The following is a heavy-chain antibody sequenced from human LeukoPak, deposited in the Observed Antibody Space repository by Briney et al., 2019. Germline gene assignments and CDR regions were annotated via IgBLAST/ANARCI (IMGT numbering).Heavy chain of an antibody. CDR2: IYYSGST. Sequence: SQTLSLTCTVSGGSISSGGYYWSWIRQHPGKGLEWIGYIYYSGSTYYNPSLKSRVTISVDTSKNQFSLKLSSVTAADTAVYYCASRPRDAAALDYWGQGTLVTVSS. V-gene: IGHV4-31*03. J-gene: IGHJ4*02. CDR1: GGSISSGGYY. CDR3: ASRPRDAAALDY. D-gene: IGHD6-13*01.